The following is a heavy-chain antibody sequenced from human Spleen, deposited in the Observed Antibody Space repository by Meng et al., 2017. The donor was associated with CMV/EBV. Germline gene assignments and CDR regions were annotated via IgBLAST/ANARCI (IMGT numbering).Heavy chain of an antibody. CDR2: INVDQSVI. J-gene: IGHJ1*01. V-gene: IGHV3-74*01. CDR1: W. CDR3: ARDLSYYDTSGHYSGPVADNFQH. D-gene: IGHD3-22*01. Sequence: WMHWVRQAPGKGLEWVSRINVDQSVINYVDSVKGRFTMSRDNAKRTVYLQMNSLRVEDTAVYYCARDLSYYDTSGHYSGPVADNFQHWGQGTLVTVSS.